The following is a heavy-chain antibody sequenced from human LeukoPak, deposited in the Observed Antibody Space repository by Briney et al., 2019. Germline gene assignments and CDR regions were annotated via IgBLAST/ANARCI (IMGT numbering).Heavy chain of an antibody. CDR3: ANGGGYFLH. V-gene: IGHV3-30*02. J-gene: IGHJ1*01. CDR2: IRFDGNTD. Sequence: GGSLRLSCAASGFAFNTYGMHWVHQAPGKGLEWVAFIRFDGNTDKYADSVEGRFTVSRDNAKNTLYLQMDTLRPEDTAFYFCANGGGYFLHWGQGTLVTVSS. CDR1: GFAFNTYG. D-gene: IGHD2-15*01.